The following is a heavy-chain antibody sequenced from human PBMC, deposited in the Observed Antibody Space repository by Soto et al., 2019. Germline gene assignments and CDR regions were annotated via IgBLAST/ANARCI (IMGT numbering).Heavy chain of an antibody. CDR3: ARYNSYAIDY. J-gene: IGHJ4*02. V-gene: IGHV4-59*01. Sequence: PSETLSLTCTVSGGSISSYYWSWIRQPPGRGLEWIGYIYYSGSTNYNPSLKSRVTISVNTSKNQFSLKLSSVTAADRAMYFCARYNSYAIDYWGRETLVTVSS. CDR2: IYYSGST. CDR1: GGSISSYY. D-gene: IGHD2-8*01.